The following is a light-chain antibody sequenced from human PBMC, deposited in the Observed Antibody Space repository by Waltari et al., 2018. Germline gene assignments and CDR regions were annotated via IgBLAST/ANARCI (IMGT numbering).Light chain of an antibody. CDR1: GSDIGGYYY. CDR3: SSYSRSGTPYVV. Sequence: QSALTQPASVSGSPGQSITISCTGTGSDIGGYYYVSWYQQHPGKAPRLILFEASNRPSGTSTRFSGSKSGNPASLTISGLQAEDEADYYCSSYSRSGTPYVVFGGGTKLTVL. J-gene: IGLJ2*01. V-gene: IGLV2-14*01. CDR2: EAS.